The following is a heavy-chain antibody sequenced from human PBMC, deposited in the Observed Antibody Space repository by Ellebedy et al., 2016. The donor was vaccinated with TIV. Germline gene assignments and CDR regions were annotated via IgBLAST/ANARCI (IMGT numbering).Heavy chain of an antibody. V-gene: IGHV4-39*01. CDR3: ARRSSREHFDWLLSWFDY. D-gene: IGHD3-9*01. CDR1: GGSISRSNYY. J-gene: IGHJ4*02. CDR2: IYYSGST. Sequence: MPSETLSLTCTVSGGSISRSNYYWGWIRQPPGKGLEYIGNIYYSGSTYYNPSLRSRVTISVDTSKNQFSLNLRSVTAADTAVYYCARRSSREHFDWLLSWFDYWGQGTLVTVSS.